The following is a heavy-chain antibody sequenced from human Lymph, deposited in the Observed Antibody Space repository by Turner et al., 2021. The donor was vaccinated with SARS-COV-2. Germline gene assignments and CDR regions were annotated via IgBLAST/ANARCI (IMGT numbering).Heavy chain of an antibody. CDR1: GDSISNYY. CDR2: IYYSGST. CDR3: ARGFDY. V-gene: IGHV4-59*01. Sequence: QVQLQESGPGLVKPSETLSLTCTVSGDSISNYYWSWIRQPPGKGLEWSGYIYYSGSTNYNPSLKGRVTISVDTSKNHFSLKLSSVTAADTAVYYCARGFDYWGQGTLVTVSS. J-gene: IGHJ4*02.